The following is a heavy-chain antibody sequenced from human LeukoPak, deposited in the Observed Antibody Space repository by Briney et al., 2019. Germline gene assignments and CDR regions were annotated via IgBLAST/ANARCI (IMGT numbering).Heavy chain of an antibody. CDR2: IIPIFGTA. D-gene: IGHD3-9*01. Sequence: KVSCKASGGTFSSYAISWVRQAPGQGLEWMGGIIPIFGTANYAQKFQGRVTITADESTSTAYMELSSLRSEDTAVYYCATATRYFDWLLPLDYWGQGTLVTVSS. J-gene: IGHJ4*02. CDR1: GGTFSSYA. CDR3: ATATRYFDWLLPLDY. V-gene: IGHV1-69*01.